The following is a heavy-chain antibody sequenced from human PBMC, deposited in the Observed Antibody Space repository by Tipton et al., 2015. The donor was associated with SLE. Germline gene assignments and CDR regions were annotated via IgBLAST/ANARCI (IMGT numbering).Heavy chain of an antibody. Sequence: TLSLTCTVSGYSISGGYYWGWIRQSPGKGLEWIGEINHSGSTNYNPSLKSRVTISVDTSKNQFSLKLSSVTAADTAVYYCARYSSSSSAFDIWGQGTMVTVSS. D-gene: IGHD6-6*01. CDR1: GYSISGGYY. V-gene: IGHV4-38-2*02. CDR3: ARYSSSSSAFDI. J-gene: IGHJ3*02. CDR2: INHSGST.